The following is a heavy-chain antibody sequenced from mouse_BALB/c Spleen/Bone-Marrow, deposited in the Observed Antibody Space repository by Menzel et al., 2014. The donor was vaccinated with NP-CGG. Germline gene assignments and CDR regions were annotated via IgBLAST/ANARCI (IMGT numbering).Heavy chain of an antibody. CDR3: ARRYYAYWYFDV. J-gene: IGHJ1*01. D-gene: IGHD1-1*01. V-gene: IGHV1-54*01. CDR2: INPGSGDT. CDR1: GYAFTNYL. Sequence: QVQLQQPGAELVRPGTSVKVSCKASGYAFTNYLIEWVKQRPGQGLEWIGVINPGSGDTNYNEKFKGKATLTADKSSNTAYMQFSSLTSDDSAVYFSARRYYAYWYFDVWGAGTTVTVSS.